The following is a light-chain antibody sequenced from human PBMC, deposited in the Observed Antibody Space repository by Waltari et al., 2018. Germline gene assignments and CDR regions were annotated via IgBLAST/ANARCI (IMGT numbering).Light chain of an antibody. CDR2: DIN. CDR1: SGAVGGYTY. J-gene: IGLJ2*01. Sequence: QSALTQPRSVSGSPGQSVTISCIGTSGAVGGYTYVSWYQHHSGQAPKLIIYDINKRPSGVPDRFSGSRSGNTASLTISRLQAEDEADYYCSSYAGSDTFVVLGGGTKVTVL. CDR3: SSYAGSDTFVV. V-gene: IGLV2-11*01.